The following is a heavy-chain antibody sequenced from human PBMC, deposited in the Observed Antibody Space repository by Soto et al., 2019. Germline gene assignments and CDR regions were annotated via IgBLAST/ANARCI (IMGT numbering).Heavy chain of an antibody. Sequence: QVQLVQSGAEVKKPESSVKVSCKAPGGTFSTYAISWVRQAPGQGLEWMGGIIPMFGTANYAQRFPDRVTITADESPNTVYMELSSLISENTAVYFCASGIQLWLRRINTGYSGWGQGTLVTVAS. V-gene: IGHV1-69*12. D-gene: IGHD5-18*01. J-gene: IGHJ4*02. CDR2: IIPMFGTA. CDR3: ASGIQLWLRRINTGYSG. CDR1: GGTFSTYA.